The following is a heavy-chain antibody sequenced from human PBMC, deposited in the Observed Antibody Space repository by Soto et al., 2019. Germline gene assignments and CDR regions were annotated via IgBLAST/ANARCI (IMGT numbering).Heavy chain of an antibody. Sequence: EVQLLESGGGLVEPGGSLRLSCATSGFTFRSYAMTWVRQAPGKGLEWVSYTGGGGVSTYYADSVKGRFTSSRDHSKNTLYLQMNRLRAEDTALYYCAKIVRGGSNHDAFDICGQGTMVTVSS. V-gene: IGHV3-23*01. CDR2: TGGGGVST. CDR1: GFTFRSYA. J-gene: IGHJ3*02. CDR3: AKIVRGGSNHDAFDI. D-gene: IGHD2-15*01.